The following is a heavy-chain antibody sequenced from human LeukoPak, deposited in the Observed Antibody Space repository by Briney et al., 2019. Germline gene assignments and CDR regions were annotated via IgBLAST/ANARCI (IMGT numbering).Heavy chain of an antibody. CDR2: IRSSGSTI. Sequence: GGSLRLSCAASGFTFSDYYMSWIREAPGKGLEWVSYIRSSGSTIYYADADKGPFTITNANAKDSLYLQMHSHSGEDTAVYYCARNSMAAAGTNFDYWGQGNLVTVSS. CDR3: ARNSMAAAGTNFDY. D-gene: IGHD6-13*01. CDR1: GFTFSDYY. J-gene: IGHJ4*02. V-gene: IGHV3-11*01.